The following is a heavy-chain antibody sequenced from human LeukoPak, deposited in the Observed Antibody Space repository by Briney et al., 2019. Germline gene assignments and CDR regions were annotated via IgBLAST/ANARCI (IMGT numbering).Heavy chain of an antibody. CDR2: INPNSGGT. V-gene: IGHV1-2*02. CDR1: GYTFTGYF. J-gene: IGHJ4*02. CDR3: ARSTVTTFADYGH. D-gene: IGHD4-17*01. Sequence: ASVKVSCKASGYTFTGYFMHWVRQAPGQGLEWMGWINPNSGGTNYAQKFQGRVTMTRDTSISTAYMELSRLRSDDTAVYYCARSTVTTFADYGHWGQGTLVTVSS.